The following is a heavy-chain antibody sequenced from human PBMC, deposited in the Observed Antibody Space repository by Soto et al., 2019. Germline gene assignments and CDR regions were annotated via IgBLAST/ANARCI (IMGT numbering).Heavy chain of an antibody. CDR3: ARAGLAPLDF. J-gene: IGHJ4*02. CDR2: ITYSSTTI. Sequence: GGSLRLSCAASGFTFSNYNMHWVRQTPGKGLEWVSYITYSSTTISYADSVNGRFTISRDNAKNSLYLQMNSLRDEVTAVYYCARAGLAPLDFRGQGTLVTGSS. V-gene: IGHV3-48*02. D-gene: IGHD6-19*01. CDR1: GFTFSNYN.